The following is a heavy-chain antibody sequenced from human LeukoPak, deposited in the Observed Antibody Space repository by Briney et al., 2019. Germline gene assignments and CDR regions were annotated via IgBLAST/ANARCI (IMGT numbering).Heavy chain of an antibody. CDR3: ARARAAAGTWFAYYYYGMDV. D-gene: IGHD6-13*01. CDR2: IYSGGST. CDR1: GFTVSSNY. Sequence: GGSLRLSCAASGFTVSSNYMSWVRQAQGKGLEWVSVIYSGGSTYYADSVKGRFTISRDNSKNTLYLQMNSLRAEDTAVYYCARARAAAGTWFAYYYYGMDVWGQGTTVTVSS. V-gene: IGHV3-66*01. J-gene: IGHJ6*02.